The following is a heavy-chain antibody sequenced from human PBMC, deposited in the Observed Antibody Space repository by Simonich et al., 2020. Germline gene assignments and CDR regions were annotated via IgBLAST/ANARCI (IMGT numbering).Heavy chain of an antibody. CDR3: ARAYSSSWYNWFDP. V-gene: IGHV3-33*01. CDR1: GFTFSSYG. J-gene: IGHJ5*02. CDR2: IWYDGMNK. D-gene: IGHD6-13*01. Sequence: QVQLVESGGGVVQPGRSLRLSCAASGFTFSSYGMHWVRQAPGKGLGWVAVIWYDGMNKYYADSVKGRFTISRDNSKNTLYLQMNSLRAEDTAVYYSARAYSSSWYNWFDPWGQGTLVTVSS.